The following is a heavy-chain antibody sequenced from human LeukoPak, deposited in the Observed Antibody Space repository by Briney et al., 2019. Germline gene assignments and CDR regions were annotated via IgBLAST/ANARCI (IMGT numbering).Heavy chain of an antibody. J-gene: IGHJ4*02. CDR2: IIPIFGTA. CDR1: GGTFSSYA. V-gene: IGHV1-69*05. CDR3: ARGGRSIAAYNDY. Sequence: SVKVSCKASGGTFSSYAISWVRQAPGQGLEWMGGIIPIFGTANYAQKLQGRVTMTTDTSTSTAYMELRSLRSDDTAVYYCARGGRSIAAYNDYWGQGTLVTVSS. D-gene: IGHD6-6*01.